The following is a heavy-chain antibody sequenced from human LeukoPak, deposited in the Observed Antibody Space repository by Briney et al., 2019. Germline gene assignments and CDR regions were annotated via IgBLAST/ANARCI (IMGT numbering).Heavy chain of an antibody. CDR1: GGSISSSSYY. J-gene: IGHJ4*02. Sequence: SETLSLTCTVSGGSISSSSYYWGWIRQPPGKGLEWIGNIYYTGSTYYNPSLKSRVTISVDTSKNQFSLKLSSVTAADTAVYYCARDMGLPLSLDYWGQGTLVTVSS. D-gene: IGHD5-18*01. CDR2: IYYTGST. V-gene: IGHV4-39*07. CDR3: ARDMGLPLSLDY.